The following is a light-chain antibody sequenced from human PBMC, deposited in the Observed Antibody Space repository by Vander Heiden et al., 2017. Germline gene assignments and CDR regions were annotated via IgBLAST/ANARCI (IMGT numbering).Light chain of an antibody. V-gene: IGKV1-12*01. CDR3: QQAHTFPRT. Sequence: DIQMTQSPSSVSASVGERVTITCRASQRINGWLAWYQQRPGKAPQLLIYAASSLHTGVPSRFRGSGFGTEYTLTISSLQPEDFGTYFCQQAHTFPRTFGGGTRVEIK. CDR1: QRINGW. CDR2: AAS. J-gene: IGKJ4*02.